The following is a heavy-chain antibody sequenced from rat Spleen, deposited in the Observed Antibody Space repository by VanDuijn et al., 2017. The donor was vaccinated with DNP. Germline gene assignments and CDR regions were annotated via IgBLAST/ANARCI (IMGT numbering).Heavy chain of an antibody. V-gene: IGHV5-31*01. D-gene: IGHD1-4*01. CDR3: TRGSSLPGYLDY. CDR2: INPDGGTT. J-gene: IGHJ2*01. Sequence: EVQLVESGGDLVQPGRSLKLSCAASGFTFSGYWMFWIRQAPGKGLEWVASINPDGGTTHYSDSVKGRFTISRDNAKSTLYLQMNSLWSEDTATYYCTRGSSLPGYLDYWGQGVLVTVSS. CDR1: GFTFSGYW.